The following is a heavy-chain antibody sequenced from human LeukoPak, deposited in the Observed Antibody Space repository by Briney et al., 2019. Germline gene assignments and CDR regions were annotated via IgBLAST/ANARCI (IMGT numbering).Heavy chain of an antibody. CDR2: IYYSGSP. CDR3: ARGREQVFDY. Sequence: EWIGYIYYSGSPYYNPSLKSRVTISVDTSKNQFSLKLSSVTAADTAVYYCARGREQVFDYWGQGTLVTVSS. V-gene: IGHV4-31*02. J-gene: IGHJ4*02. D-gene: IGHD1-26*01.